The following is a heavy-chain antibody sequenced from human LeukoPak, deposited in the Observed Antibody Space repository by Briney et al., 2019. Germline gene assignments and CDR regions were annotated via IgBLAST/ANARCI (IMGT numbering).Heavy chain of an antibody. Sequence: GGSLRLSCAASGFTFSSYSMNWVRQAPGKGLEWVSSISSSSSYIYYADSVKGRFTISRDNAKNSLYLQMNSLRAEDTAVYYCARDRYYGSGSYYPSFDYWGQGTLVTVSS. CDR1: GFTFSSYS. CDR3: ARDRYYGSGSYYPSFDY. J-gene: IGHJ4*02. V-gene: IGHV3-21*01. D-gene: IGHD3-10*01. CDR2: ISSSSSYI.